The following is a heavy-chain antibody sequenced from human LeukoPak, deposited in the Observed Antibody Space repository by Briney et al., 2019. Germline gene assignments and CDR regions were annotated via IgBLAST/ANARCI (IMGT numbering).Heavy chain of an antibody. Sequence: SETLSLTCTVSGGSISSYYWSWIRQPPGKGLEWIGYIYYTGSTDYNPSLKSRVAISVDTSKNQFSLKLSSVIAADTAVYYCARGSKAAPGTFDYWGQGTLVTVSS. J-gene: IGHJ4*02. CDR2: IYYTGST. D-gene: IGHD6-13*01. CDR1: GGSISSYY. CDR3: ARGSKAAPGTFDY. V-gene: IGHV4-59*01.